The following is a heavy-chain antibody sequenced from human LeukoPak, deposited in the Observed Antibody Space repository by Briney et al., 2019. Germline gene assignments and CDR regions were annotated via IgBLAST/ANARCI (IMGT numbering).Heavy chain of an antibody. CDR3: ARRPESCSSTSCYYFDN. CDR1: GYTFTRYE. D-gene: IGHD2-2*01. J-gene: IGHJ4*02. Sequence: ASVKVSCKASGYTFTRYEIHWVRQATGQGLEWMGWMNPNSGNTGYAQKFQGRVTITRGTSITTAYMDPSNLRSEDTALYYCARRPESCSSTSCYYFDNWGQGTLVTVSS. V-gene: IGHV1-8*03. CDR2: MNPNSGNT.